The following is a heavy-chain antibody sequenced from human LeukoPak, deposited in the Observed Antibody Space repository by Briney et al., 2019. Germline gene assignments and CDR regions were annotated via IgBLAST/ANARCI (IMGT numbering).Heavy chain of an antibody. Sequence: ASVTVSCKASGYTFTSYDINWVRQATGQGLEWMGWMNPNSGNTGYAQKFQGRVTMTRNTSISTAYMELSSLRSEDPAVYYCARALEPPSSPFDYWGQGTLVTVSS. J-gene: IGHJ4*02. CDR1: GYTFTSYD. CDR2: MNPNSGNT. D-gene: IGHD1-1*01. CDR3: ARALEPPSSPFDY. V-gene: IGHV1-8*01.